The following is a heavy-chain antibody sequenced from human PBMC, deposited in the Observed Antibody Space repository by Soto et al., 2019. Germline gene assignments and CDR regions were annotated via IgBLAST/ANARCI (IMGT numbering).Heavy chain of an antibody. D-gene: IGHD5-18*01. J-gene: IGHJ6*02. CDR1: GGSINSGDYY. CDR3: ARALIQLWPHYYYGMDV. CDR2: IYYSGTT. V-gene: IGHV4-30-4*01. Sequence: SETLSLTCTVSGGSINSGDYYWSWIRQPPGKGLEWIGYIYYSGTTYYNPSLKSRVTISVDTSKNQFSLKVSSVTAADTAVYYCARALIQLWPHYYYGMDVWGQGTTVTVSS.